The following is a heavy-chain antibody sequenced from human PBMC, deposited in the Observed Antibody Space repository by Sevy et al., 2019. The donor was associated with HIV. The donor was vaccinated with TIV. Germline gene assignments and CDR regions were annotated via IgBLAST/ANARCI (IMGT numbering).Heavy chain of an antibody. D-gene: IGHD2-2*01. Sequence: GGSLRLSCTTSGFTFTSYAMNWVRQAPGKGLEWVSTIFRNFRGVDVTYDADSVKGRFTISRDSSRNTLYLQMNSLRADDTAVYYCARDGGCSSTACLLYFDYWGQGTLVTVSS. CDR3: ARDGGCSSTACLLYFDY. V-gene: IGHV3-23*01. J-gene: IGHJ4*02. CDR2: IFRNFRGVDVT. CDR1: GFTFTSYA.